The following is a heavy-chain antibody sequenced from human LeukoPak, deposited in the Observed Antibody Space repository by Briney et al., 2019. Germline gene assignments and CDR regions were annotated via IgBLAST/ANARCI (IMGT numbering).Heavy chain of an antibody. Sequence: GGSLRLSCAASGFIFSNYGMHWVRQAPGKGLEWVAFIRYDGSNKYYADSVKGRFTISRDNSKNTLYLQMNSLRAEDTAVYYCARVPMVRGRLYYFDYWGQGTLVTVSS. CDR2: IRYDGSNK. CDR3: ARVPMVRGRLYYFDY. CDR1: GFIFSNYG. V-gene: IGHV3-30*02. J-gene: IGHJ4*02. D-gene: IGHD3-10*01.